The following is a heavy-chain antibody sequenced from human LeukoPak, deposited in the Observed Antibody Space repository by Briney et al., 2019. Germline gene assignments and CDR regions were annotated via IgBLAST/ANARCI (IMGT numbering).Heavy chain of an antibody. Sequence: ASVKVSCKASRYTFTGYYMCWVRQAPGQGLEWMGWINPNSGGTNYAQKFQGRVTMTRDTSISTAYMELSRLRSDDTAVNYCARDLTHRRNYDNSGYQIVPAFWGQGTLVTVSS. D-gene: IGHD3-22*01. CDR2: INPNSGGT. CDR1: RYTFTGYY. J-gene: IGHJ4*02. V-gene: IGHV1-2*02. CDR3: ARDLTHRRNYDNSGYQIVPAF.